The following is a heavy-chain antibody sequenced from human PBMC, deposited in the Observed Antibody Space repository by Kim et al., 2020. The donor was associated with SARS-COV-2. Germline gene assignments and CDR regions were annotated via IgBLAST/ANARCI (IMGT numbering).Heavy chain of an antibody. J-gene: IGHJ6*02. Sequence: GGSLRLSCAASGFNFKNYGMPWVRQAPGKGLEWVALMSYERSRKYYADSLKGRFTISRDSSKNTLYLQMNSLKPEDTAVYFGAKDKSFLMIIFGGESGGMDVWGQGTTVTVSS. V-gene: IGHV3-30*18. CDR3: AKDKSFLMIIFGGESGGMDV. CDR2: MSYERSRK. D-gene: IGHD3-16*01. CDR1: GFNFKNYG.